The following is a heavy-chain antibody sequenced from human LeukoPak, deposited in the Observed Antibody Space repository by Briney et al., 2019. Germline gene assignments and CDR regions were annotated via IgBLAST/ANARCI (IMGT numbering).Heavy chain of an antibody. D-gene: IGHD3-10*01. Sequence: ASVKVSCKASGYTFTGYFMHWVRQAPGQGLEWMGWINPNSGCTNYAQKFQGGVTLTRDTSISTAYMELSRLRSDDTAVYYCARGGLLWFGVASGYMDVWGKGTTVTISS. V-gene: IGHV1-2*02. CDR2: INPNSGCT. CDR1: GYTFTGYF. J-gene: IGHJ6*03. CDR3: ARGGLLWFGVASGYMDV.